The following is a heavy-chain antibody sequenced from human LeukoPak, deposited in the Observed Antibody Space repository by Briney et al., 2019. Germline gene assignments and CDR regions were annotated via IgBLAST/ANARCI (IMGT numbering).Heavy chain of an antibody. CDR2: VNQDGSAR. V-gene: IGHV3-7*01. CDR3: ASKQGDY. D-gene: IGHD6-13*01. J-gene: IGHJ4*02. Sequence: GGSLRLSCAASGFTFSSYWMIWVRQAPGKGLEWVANVNQDGSARYSVDSVKGRFTISRDNAKNSLYLQMNSLRAEGTAVYYCASKQGDYWGQGTLVTVSS. CDR1: GFTFSSYW.